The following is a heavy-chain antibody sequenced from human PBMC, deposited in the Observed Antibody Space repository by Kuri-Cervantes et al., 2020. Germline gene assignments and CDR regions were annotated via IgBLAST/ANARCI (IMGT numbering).Heavy chain of an antibody. CDR2: INHSGST. J-gene: IGHJ4*02. CDR3: ARGDDYIWGVSWD. V-gene: IGHV4-34*01. Sequence: SETLSLTCAVYGGSFSGYYWSWIRQPPGKGLEWIGEINHSGSTNYNPSLKSRVTISVDTSKNQFSLKLSSVTAADTAVYYCARGDDYIWGVSWDWGQGTLVTVSS. CDR1: GGSFSGYY. D-gene: IGHD3-16*01.